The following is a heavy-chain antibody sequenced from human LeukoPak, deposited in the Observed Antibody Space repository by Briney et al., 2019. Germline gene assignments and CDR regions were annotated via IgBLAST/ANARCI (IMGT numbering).Heavy chain of an antibody. J-gene: IGHJ5*02. CDR1: GGSSSSGDYY. V-gene: IGHV4-30-4*08. Sequence: SGKLSLICTVSGGSSSSGDYYWSWIRQPPGKGREWIGYIYYSGSTYYNPSLKSRVTISVDTSKKQFSLQLSSGTAADTAVYYCAGIVVVPAAPANHWGQGTLVTVSS. CDR2: IYYSGST. CDR3: AGIVVVPAAPANH. D-gene: IGHD2-2*01.